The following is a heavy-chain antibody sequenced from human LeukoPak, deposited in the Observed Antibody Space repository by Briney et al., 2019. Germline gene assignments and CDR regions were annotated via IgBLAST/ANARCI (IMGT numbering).Heavy chain of an antibody. CDR2: IWYDGSNE. D-gene: IGHD1-26*01. Sequence: GGSLRLSCAASGFTFSSYAMHWVRQAPGKGLDWVAVIWYDGSNEYYADSVKGRFTISRDNSKNTLYLQMNSLRAEDTAVYYCAKWGGKERAYGMDVWGQGTTVTVSS. J-gene: IGHJ6*02. V-gene: IGHV3-33*06. CDR3: AKWGGKERAYGMDV. CDR1: GFTFSSYA.